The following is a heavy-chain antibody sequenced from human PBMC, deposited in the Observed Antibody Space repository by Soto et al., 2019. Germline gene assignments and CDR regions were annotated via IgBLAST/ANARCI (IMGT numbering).Heavy chain of an antibody. D-gene: IGHD2-8*01. J-gene: IGHJ4*02. Sequence: QVQLVESGGGVVQPGRSLRLSCAASGFTFSSYGMHWVRQAPGKGLEWVAVISYDGSNKYYADSVKGRFTISRDNSKNTLYLQMNSLRAEDTAVYYCAKPGHIVLMAPFIDYWGQGTLVTVSS. V-gene: IGHV3-30*18. CDR1: GFTFSSYG. CDR2: ISYDGSNK. CDR3: AKPGHIVLMAPFIDY.